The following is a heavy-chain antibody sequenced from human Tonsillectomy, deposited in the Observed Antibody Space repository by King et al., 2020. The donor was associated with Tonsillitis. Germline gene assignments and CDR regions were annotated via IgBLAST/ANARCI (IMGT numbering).Heavy chain of an antibody. D-gene: IGHD3-22*01. CDR1: GGSFSGYY. J-gene: IGHJ2*01. CDR3: ARGDFYDSSGFLGWYFDL. V-gene: IGHV4-34*01. CDR2: INHSGST. Sequence: VQLPQWGAGLLKPSETLSLTCAVYGGSFSGYYWSWIRQPPGKGLEWIGEINHSGSTNYNPSLKSRVTISVDTSKNQFSLKLSSVTAADTAVYYCARGDFYDSSGFLGWYFDLWGRGTLVTVSS.